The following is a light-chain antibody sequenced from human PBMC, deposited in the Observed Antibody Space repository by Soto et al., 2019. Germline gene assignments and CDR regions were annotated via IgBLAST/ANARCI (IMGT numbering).Light chain of an antibody. V-gene: IGKV3-20*01. J-gene: IGKJ1*01. Sequence: EIVLTQSPGTLSLSTGERATLSCRASQSVSSSYLAWYQQKPGQAPRLLIYGASSRATGIPDRFSGSGSGTDFTLTISRLEPEDFAVYYCQQYGSSPGTFGQGTNVDIK. CDR3: QQYGSSPGT. CDR1: QSVSSSY. CDR2: GAS.